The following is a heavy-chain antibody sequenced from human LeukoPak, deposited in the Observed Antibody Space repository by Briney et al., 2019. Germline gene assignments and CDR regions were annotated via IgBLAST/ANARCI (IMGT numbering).Heavy chain of an antibody. D-gene: IGHD4-11*01. Sequence: ASVKVSCKASGYTFTGYYMHWVRQAPGQGLEWMGWINPNSGGTNYAQKFQGRVTMTRDTSISTAYMELSRLRSDDTAVYYCARSFRDSYSPYYFDYWGQGTLVTVPS. V-gene: IGHV1-2*02. CDR1: GYTFTGYY. J-gene: IGHJ4*02. CDR3: ARSFRDSYSPYYFDY. CDR2: INPNSGGT.